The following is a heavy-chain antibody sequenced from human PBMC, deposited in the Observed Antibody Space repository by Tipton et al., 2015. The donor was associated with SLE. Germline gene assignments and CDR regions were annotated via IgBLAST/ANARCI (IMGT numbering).Heavy chain of an antibody. V-gene: IGHV4-39*07. CDR1: GVSISSTSYY. CDR2: FFSDGST. Sequence: TLSLTCSVSGVSISSTSYYWGWIRQSPGKGLAWIGSFFSDGSTYYNPSLKSRVTISVDTSKNQFSLKLSSVTAADTAVYYCARGILEWSDYWGQGTLVTVSS. J-gene: IGHJ4*02. CDR3: ARGILEWSDY. D-gene: IGHD3-3*01.